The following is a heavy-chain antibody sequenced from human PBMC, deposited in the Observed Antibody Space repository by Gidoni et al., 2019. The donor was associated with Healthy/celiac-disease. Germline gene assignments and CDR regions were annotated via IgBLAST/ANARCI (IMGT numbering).Heavy chain of an antibody. CDR3: ARGVVPAAIHHRWFDP. V-gene: IGHV5-51*01. Sequence: GWVRQMPGKGLEWMGIIYPGDSDTRYSPSFQGQVTISADKSISTAYLQWSSLKASDTAMYYCARGVVPAAIHHRWFDPWGQGTLVTVSS. CDR2: IYPGDSDT. D-gene: IGHD2-2*01. J-gene: IGHJ5*02.